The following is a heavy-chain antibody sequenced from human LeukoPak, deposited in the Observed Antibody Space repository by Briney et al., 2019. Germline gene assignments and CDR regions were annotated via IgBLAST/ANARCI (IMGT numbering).Heavy chain of an antibody. J-gene: IGHJ4*02. CDR1: GYSFTSYW. CDR3: ARQGSYFDY. CDR2: IYPGDSDT. Sequence: GESLKISCKGSGYSFTSYWIAWVRQMPGKGLEWMGIIYPGDSDTKYSPSFKGKVTISADKSISTAYLQWSSLKASDTAMYYCARQGSYFDYWAQGTLVTVSS. V-gene: IGHV5-51*01.